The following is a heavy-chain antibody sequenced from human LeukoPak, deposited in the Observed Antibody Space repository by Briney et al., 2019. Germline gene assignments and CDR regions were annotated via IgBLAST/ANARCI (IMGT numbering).Heavy chain of an antibody. J-gene: IGHJ5*02. Sequence: GASVKVSCKASGYTFTSYGISWVRQAPGQGLEWMGWISAYNGNTNYAQKLQGRVTMTTDTSTSTAYMELRSLRSDDTAVYYCARDDLWAGIVPAANNWFDPWGQGTLVTVSS. CDR1: GYTFTSYG. V-gene: IGHV1-18*01. D-gene: IGHD2-2*01. CDR2: ISAYNGNT. CDR3: ARDDLWAGIVPAANNWFDP.